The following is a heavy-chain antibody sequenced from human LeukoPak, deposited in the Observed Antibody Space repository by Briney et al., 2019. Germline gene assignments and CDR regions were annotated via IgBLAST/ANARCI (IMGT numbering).Heavy chain of an antibody. Sequence: SETLSLTCTVSGGSISNYYWSWIRHPAGKGLEWIGRVSTSGATDYNPSLKSRVTMSTDTSKNQFSLSLRSMTAADTAVYYCATLLYYDILTGYRRTCDYWGQGTLVTVSS. CDR3: ATLLYYDILTGYRRTCDY. J-gene: IGHJ4*02. CDR1: GGSISNYY. CDR2: VSTSGAT. V-gene: IGHV4-4*07. D-gene: IGHD3-9*01.